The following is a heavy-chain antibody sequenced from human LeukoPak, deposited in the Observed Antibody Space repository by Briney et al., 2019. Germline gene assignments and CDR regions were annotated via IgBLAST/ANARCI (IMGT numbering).Heavy chain of an antibody. CDR3: ATRGMAVAGDWYFDL. Sequence: SVNVSCKASGGTFSSYAISWVRQAPGQGLEWMGGIIPIFGTANYAQKFQGRVTITADESTSTAYMELSSLRSEDTAVYYCATRGMAVAGDWYFDLWGRGTLVTVSS. J-gene: IGHJ2*01. CDR2: IIPIFGTA. D-gene: IGHD6-19*01. CDR1: GGTFSSYA. V-gene: IGHV1-69*01.